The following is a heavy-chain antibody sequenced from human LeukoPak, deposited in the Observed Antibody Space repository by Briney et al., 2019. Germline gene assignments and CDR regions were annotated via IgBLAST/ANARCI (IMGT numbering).Heavy chain of an antibody. CDR3: ARAAYYFDY. Sequence: PSETLSLTCTVSGGSISSHYWSWIRQPPGKGLEWIGYIYYSGTTNYNPSLKSRVTISVDTSKNQFSLKLSSVTAADTAVYYCARAAYYFDYWGQGTLVTVSS. J-gene: IGHJ4*02. CDR2: IYYSGTT. CDR1: GGSISSHY. D-gene: IGHD6-25*01. V-gene: IGHV4-59*08.